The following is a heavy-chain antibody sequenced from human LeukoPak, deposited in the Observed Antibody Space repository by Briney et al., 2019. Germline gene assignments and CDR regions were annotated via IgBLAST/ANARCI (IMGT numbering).Heavy chain of an antibody. Sequence: SETLSLTCTVSGYSISSGYYWGWIRQPPGKGLEWIGYIYYSGSTNYNPSLKSRVTISVDTSKNQFSLKLSSVTAADTAVYYCARARDIVVVPWYFDYWGQGTLVTVSS. D-gene: IGHD2-15*01. CDR2: IYYSGST. V-gene: IGHV4-38-2*02. CDR1: GYSISSGYY. CDR3: ARARDIVVVPWYFDY. J-gene: IGHJ4*02.